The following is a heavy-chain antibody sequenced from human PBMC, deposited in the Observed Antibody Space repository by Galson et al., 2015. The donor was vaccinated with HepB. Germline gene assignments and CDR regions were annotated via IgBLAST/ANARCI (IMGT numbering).Heavy chain of an antibody. Sequence: SLTLSCAASGFTISDHYIDWVRQAPGKGLEWIGRSRHRAKSYTTYYAASVRGRFFVSRDELKNTVSLQMNGLRIEDTSVYYCTRTYYTGSGINRDFDYWGQGTRVTVSS. D-gene: IGHD3-10*01. CDR1: GFTISDHY. CDR3: TRTYYTGSGINRDFDY. J-gene: IGHJ4*02. CDR2: SRHRAKSYTT. V-gene: IGHV3-72*01.